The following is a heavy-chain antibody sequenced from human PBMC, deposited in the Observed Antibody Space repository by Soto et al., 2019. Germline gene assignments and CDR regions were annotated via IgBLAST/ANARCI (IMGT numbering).Heavy chain of an antibody. CDR3: ARGNHRWLQLWYFDL. V-gene: IGHV1-69*12. CDR2: IIPIFGTV. Sequence: QVQLVQSGAEVKKPGSSVKVSCKASGGTFSNYSISWVRQAPGPGLEWMGGIIPIFGTVNYAQKFQGRVTITADESTSTAYMELSSLRSEDTAVYYCARGNHRWLQLWYFDLWGRGTLVTVSS. D-gene: IGHD5-12*01. CDR1: GGTFSNYS. J-gene: IGHJ2*01.